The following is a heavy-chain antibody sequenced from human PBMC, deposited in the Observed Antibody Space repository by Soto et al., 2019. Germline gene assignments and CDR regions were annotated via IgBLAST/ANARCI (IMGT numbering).Heavy chain of an antibody. V-gene: IGHV3-74*03. Sequence: PGGSLRLSCVVSGFTFTNYWMHWVRQAPGKGLVWVSRISSDGTYIQYGDSVRGRFTISRDNAKNTVYLQMNSLRAEDTAVYYYVRNLVVTPDSVWFDPWGQGTLVTVSS. CDR1: GFTFTNYW. J-gene: IGHJ5*02. D-gene: IGHD2-2*01. CDR2: ISSDGTYI. CDR3: VRNLVVTPDSVWFDP.